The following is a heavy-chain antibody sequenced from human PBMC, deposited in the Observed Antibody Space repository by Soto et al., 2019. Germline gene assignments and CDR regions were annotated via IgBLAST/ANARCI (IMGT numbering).Heavy chain of an antibody. V-gene: IGHV1-69*13. CDR3: AGGYYYYYGMDV. J-gene: IGHJ6*02. Sequence: SVKDSCKASGGTFSSYAISWVRQAPGQGLEWMGGIIPIFGTANYAQKFQGRVTITADESTSTAYMELSSLRSEDTAVYYCAGGYYYYYGMDVWGQGTTVTVSS. D-gene: IGHD3-16*01. CDR1: GGTFSSYA. CDR2: IIPIFGTA.